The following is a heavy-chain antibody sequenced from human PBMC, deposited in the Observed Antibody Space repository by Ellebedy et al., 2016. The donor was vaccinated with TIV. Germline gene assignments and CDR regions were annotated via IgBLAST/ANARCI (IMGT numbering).Heavy chain of an antibody. CDR3: ARAEGALRYFDWLPWFNP. CDR1: GGSISSYY. Sequence: SETLSLXCTVSGGSISSYYWSWIRQPPGKGLEWIGYIYYSGSTNYNPSLKSRVTISVDTSKNQFSLKLSSVTAADTAVYYCARAEGALRYFDWLPWFNPWGQGTLVTVSS. J-gene: IGHJ5*02. D-gene: IGHD3-9*01. V-gene: IGHV4-59*13. CDR2: IYYSGST.